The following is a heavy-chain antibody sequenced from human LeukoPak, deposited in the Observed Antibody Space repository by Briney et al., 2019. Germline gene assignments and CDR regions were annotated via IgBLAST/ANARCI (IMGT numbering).Heavy chain of an antibody. Sequence: ASVKVSCKASGYTFTGYYIHWVRQAPGQGLEWMGWINPNSGGTNYARRFQGRVTMTRDTSISTAYMDLSRLSSDDTAMYYCAREGDYGDSKLAYWGQGTLVTVSS. J-gene: IGHJ4*02. CDR2: INPNSGGT. CDR1: GYTFTGYY. CDR3: AREGDYGDSKLAY. D-gene: IGHD4-17*01. V-gene: IGHV1-2*02.